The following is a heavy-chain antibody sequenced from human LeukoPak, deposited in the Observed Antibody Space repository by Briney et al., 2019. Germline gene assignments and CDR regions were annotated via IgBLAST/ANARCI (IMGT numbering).Heavy chain of an antibody. CDR2: ISSDGSST. V-gene: IGHV3-74*03. J-gene: IGHJ4*02. CDR1: GFTFRNHW. Sequence: AGGSLRLSCAASGFTFRNHWMHWVRQTPGEGLVWVSRISSDGSSTTYADSVKGRFTISRDNAKNTLYLQMNNLRAEDTAMYYCARDQRVTGRPDIDYWGQGTLVIVSS. CDR3: ARDQRVTGRPDIDY. D-gene: IGHD6-6*01.